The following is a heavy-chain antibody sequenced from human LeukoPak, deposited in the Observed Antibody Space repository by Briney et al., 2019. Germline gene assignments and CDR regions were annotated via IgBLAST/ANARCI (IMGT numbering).Heavy chain of an antibody. J-gene: IGHJ4*02. CDR1: GVTFSNYP. CDR3: ATLTGYSSSSADY. CDR2: IIPILGIS. V-gene: IGHV1-69*02. Sequence: ASVKDSFKGSGVTFSNYPIRLVRPAAGQGLEWMGRIIPILGISNYAQKFQGRVTITADKSTSTAYMELRSLRSEDTAVYSCATLTGYSSSSADYWGQGTLVTVSS. D-gene: IGHD6-13*01.